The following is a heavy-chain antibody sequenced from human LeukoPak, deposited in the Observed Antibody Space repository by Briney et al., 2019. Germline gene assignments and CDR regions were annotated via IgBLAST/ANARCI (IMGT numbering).Heavy chain of an antibody. CDR3: AELGITMIGGV. CDR1: GFTFSSYG. D-gene: IGHD3-10*02. V-gene: IGHV3-23*01. J-gene: IGHJ6*04. Sequence: GGSLRLSCAASGFTFSSYGMTWVRQAPGKGLEWVSGISGSGGSTYYADSVKGRFTISRDNSKNTLYLQMNSLRAEDTAVYYCAELGITMIGGVWGKGTTVTISS. CDR2: ISGSGGST.